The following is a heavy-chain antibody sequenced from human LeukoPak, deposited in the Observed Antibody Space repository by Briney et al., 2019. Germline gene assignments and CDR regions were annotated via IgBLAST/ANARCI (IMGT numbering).Heavy chain of an antibody. J-gene: IGHJ4*02. Sequence: GGSLRLSCTASGFTFGDYYMSWIRQAPGRGLEWLSYVSQSGSTIYYADSVKDRFTISRDNGKNTVYLQMNSLRAEDTAVFYCVKDMKIKAAGYYFDYWGQGTLVTVSS. CDR2: VSQSGSTI. V-gene: IGHV3-11*04. D-gene: IGHD6-13*01. CDR3: VKDMKIKAAGYYFDY. CDR1: GFTFGDYY.